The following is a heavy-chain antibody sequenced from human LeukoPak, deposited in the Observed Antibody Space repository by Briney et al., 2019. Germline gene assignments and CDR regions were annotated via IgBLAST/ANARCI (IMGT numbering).Heavy chain of an antibody. CDR1: GFTFSSYA. CDR3: AKAIWWFGELLSDYFDY. V-gene: IGHV3-23*01. D-gene: IGHD3-10*01. CDR2: ISGSGGST. J-gene: IGHJ4*02. Sequence: GALRLSCAASGFTFSSYAMSWVRQAPGKGLEWVSAISGSGGSTYYADSVKGRFTISRDNSKNTLYLQMNSLRAEDTAVYYCAKAIWWFGELLSDYFDYWGQGTLVTVSS.